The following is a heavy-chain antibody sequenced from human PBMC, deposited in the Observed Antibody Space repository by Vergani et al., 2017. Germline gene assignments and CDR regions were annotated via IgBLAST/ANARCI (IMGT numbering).Heavy chain of an antibody. CDR3: AKVDILGAFDI. CDR1: GFTFNDYA. CDR2: ISWNSDSI. J-gene: IGHJ3*02. V-gene: IGHV3-9*01. D-gene: IGHD2-15*01. Sequence: EVQLVESGGGLVQPGRSLRLSCAASGFTFNDYAMHRVRQAPGKGLEWVSSISWNSDSIGYADSVKGRFTISRDNAKNSLYLQMNSLKTEDTALYYCAKVDILGAFDIWGQGTMVTVSS.